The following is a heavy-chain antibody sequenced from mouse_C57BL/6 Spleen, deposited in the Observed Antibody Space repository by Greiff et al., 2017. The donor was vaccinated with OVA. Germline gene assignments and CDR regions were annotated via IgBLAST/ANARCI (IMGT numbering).Heavy chain of an antibody. D-gene: IGHD1-1*01. CDR3: ARGGYYGSRIDY. CDR2: IDPSDSYT. CDR1: GYTFTSYW. Sequence: QVQLQQPGAELVKPGASVKLSCKASGYTFTSYWMQWVKQRPGQGLEWIGEIDPSDSYTNYNQKFKGKATLTVDTSSSTAYMQLSSLTSEDSAVYYCARGGYYGSRIDYWGQGTTLTVSA. J-gene: IGHJ2*01. V-gene: IGHV1-50*01.